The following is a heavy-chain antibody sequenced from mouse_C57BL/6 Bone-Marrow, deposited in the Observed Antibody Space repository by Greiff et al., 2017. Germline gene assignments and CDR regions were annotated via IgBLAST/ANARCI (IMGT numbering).Heavy chain of an antibody. V-gene: IGHV1-50*01. J-gene: IGHJ2*01. CDR2: IDPSDSYT. D-gene: IGHD4-1*01. CDR1: GYTLPSYW. Sequence: QVQLQQPGAELVKPGASVKLSCKASGYTLPSYWMRWVKQRPGQGLGWIGEIDPSDSYTNYNQKFKGKATLTVDTSSSTAYMQLSSLTSEDSAVYYCAREGTAYFDYWGQGTTLTVSS. CDR3: AREGTAYFDY.